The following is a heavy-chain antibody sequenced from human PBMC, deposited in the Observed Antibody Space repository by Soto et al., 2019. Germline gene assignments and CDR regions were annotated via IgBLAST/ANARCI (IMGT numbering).Heavy chain of an antibody. CDR2: IAYDSSVK. CDR1: GSEFRKYG. Sequence: HPGGSLRLSCEGSGSEFRKYGIHWVRQAPGQGLEWVAVIAYDSSVKYYADSVKGRFTVSRDNSKNTVHLQMNSLRADDTAVYYCAKDQDLYYSNSLWGWDVWGQGTTVTVSS. CDR3: AKDQDLYYSNSLWGWDV. V-gene: IGHV3-30*18. D-gene: IGHD6-6*01. J-gene: IGHJ6*02.